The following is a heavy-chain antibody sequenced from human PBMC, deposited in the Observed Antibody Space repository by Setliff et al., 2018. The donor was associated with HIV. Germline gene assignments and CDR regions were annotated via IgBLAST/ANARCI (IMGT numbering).Heavy chain of an antibody. D-gene: IGHD1-26*01. Sequence: PGGSLRLSCAASGFTFDDYAMYWVRQTPGKGLVWVSHINSDGSGTKYADSVKGRFTKSRDNAKNTLYLQMNSLRAEDTALYFCTRDRGRPDSFDIWGQGTMVTVSS. CDR3: TRDRGRPDSFDI. J-gene: IGHJ3*02. CDR1: GFTFDDYA. CDR2: INSDGSGT. V-gene: IGHV3-74*01.